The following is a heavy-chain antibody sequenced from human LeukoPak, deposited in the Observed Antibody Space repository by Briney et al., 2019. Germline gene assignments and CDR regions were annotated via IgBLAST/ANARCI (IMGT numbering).Heavy chain of an antibody. Sequence: SLRLSCAASGFTFSGSAMHWVRQASGKGLEWVGRIRSKANSYATAYAASVKGRFTISRDDSKNTAYLQMNSLKTEDTAVYYCTRHDGSDSSGYYYFDYWGQGTLVTVSS. CDR1: GFTFSGSA. D-gene: IGHD3-22*01. CDR3: TRHDGSDSSGYYYFDY. CDR2: IRSKANSYAT. J-gene: IGHJ4*02. V-gene: IGHV3-73*01.